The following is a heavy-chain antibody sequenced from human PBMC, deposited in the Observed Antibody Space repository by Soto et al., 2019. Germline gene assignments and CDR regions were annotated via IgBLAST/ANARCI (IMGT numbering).Heavy chain of an antibody. V-gene: IGHV3-48*01. CDR1: GFTFSSYS. J-gene: IGHJ6*03. CDR3: ARDLPLVSNRSYYVDV. Sequence: PGGSLRLSCAASGFTFSSYSMNWVRQAPGRGQEWVSYISSSSSIIYYADSVKGRFTISRDNAKNSLYLQMNSLRAEDTAVFYCARDLPLVSNRSYYVDVWGKGTTVALSS. CDR2: ISSSSSII. D-gene: IGHD3-16*01.